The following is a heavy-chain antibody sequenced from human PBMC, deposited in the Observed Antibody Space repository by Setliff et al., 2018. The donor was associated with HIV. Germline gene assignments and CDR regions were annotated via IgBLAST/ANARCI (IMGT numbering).Heavy chain of an antibody. CDR1: RDSLGSHY. J-gene: IGHJ4*02. CDR3: ARDLSYYDSSGYFRSKGAPNHFDY. CDR2: IYYIGNT. V-gene: IGHV4-59*11. Sequence: PSETLSLTCSVSRDSLGSHYWSWVRQPPGKGLEWIGYIYYIGNTNYNPSLKSRVTISVDTSKNQFSLKLSSVTAADTAVYYCARDLSYYDSSGYFRSKGAPNHFDYWGQGTLVTVS. D-gene: IGHD3-22*01.